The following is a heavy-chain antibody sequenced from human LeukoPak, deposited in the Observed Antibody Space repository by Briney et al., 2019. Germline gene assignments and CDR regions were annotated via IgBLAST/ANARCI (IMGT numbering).Heavy chain of an antibody. CDR3: AKVGGYDYVWGSYRYTNRFDY. V-gene: IGHV3-43*02. CDR1: GFTFDDYA. J-gene: IGHJ4*02. Sequence: GGSLRLSCAASGFTFDDYAMHWVRQAPGKGLEWVSLISGDGGSTYYADSVKGRFTISRDNSKNSLYLQMNSLRTGDTALYYCAKVGGYDYVWGSYRYTNRFDYWGQGTLVTVSS. D-gene: IGHD3-16*02. CDR2: ISGDGGST.